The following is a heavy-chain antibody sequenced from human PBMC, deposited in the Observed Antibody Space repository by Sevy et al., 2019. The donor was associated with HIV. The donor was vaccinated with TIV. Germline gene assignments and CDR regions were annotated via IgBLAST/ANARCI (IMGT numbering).Heavy chain of an antibody. J-gene: IGHJ2*01. CDR2: ISGSGGST. D-gene: IGHD3-22*01. CDR1: GFTFSSYA. V-gene: IGHV3-23*01. Sequence: GGSLRLSCAASGFTFSSYAMSWVRQAPGKGLEWVSAISGSGGSTYYANSVKGRFTISRDNSKNTLYLQMNSLRAEDTAVYYCAKAVVILDWYFDLWGRGTLVTVSS. CDR3: AKAVVILDWYFDL.